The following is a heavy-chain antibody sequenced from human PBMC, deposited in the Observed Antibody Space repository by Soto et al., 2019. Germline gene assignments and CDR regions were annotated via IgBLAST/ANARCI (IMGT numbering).Heavy chain of an antibody. CDR1: GGTFSSYG. V-gene: IGHV1-69*12. CDR2: IIPIFGTT. D-gene: IGHD3-22*01. J-gene: IGHJ6*02. CDR3: ARSGITMIACIGGLDV. Sequence: QVRLVQSGAEVKKPGSSVKVSCKASGGTFSSYGISWVRQAPGQGLEWMGGIIPIFGTTNYGQKFQGRVTISVDESTTTAYMELSSLRSEDTAVYYCARSGITMIACIGGLDVWGQGTTVTVSS.